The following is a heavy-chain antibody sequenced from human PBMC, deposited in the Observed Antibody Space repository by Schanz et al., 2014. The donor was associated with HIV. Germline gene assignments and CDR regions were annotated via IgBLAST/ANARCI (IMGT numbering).Heavy chain of an antibody. CDR3: ATTNYDPAPLVHY. CDR2: IYSGGDT. CDR1: GFSVSAVFGFSVSANY. J-gene: IGHJ4*02. D-gene: IGHD3-16*01. V-gene: IGHV3-53*02. Sequence: EVQLVETGGGLIQPGGSLRLSCAPSGFSVSAVFGFSVSANYMSWVRQAPGKGLEWVSVIYSGGDTYYADSVKGRFTISRDNLKNTLYLQMNSLRAEDTAVYYCATTNYDPAPLVHYWGQGTLVTVSS.